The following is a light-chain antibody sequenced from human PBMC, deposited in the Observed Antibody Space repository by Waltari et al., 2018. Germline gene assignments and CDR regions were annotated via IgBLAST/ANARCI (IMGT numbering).Light chain of an antibody. Sequence: QSALTQPAAMSGSPGQSITMSCTGTSADIGISNYVSWYQHHPGEAPKLIIFDVTKRPSGISDRFSGSKSGNTASLTISGLQTEDEGHYYCSSHTTTSTLVFGGGTKLTV. J-gene: IGLJ2*01. CDR3: SSHTTTSTLV. CDR1: SADIGISNY. CDR2: DVT. V-gene: IGLV2-14*03.